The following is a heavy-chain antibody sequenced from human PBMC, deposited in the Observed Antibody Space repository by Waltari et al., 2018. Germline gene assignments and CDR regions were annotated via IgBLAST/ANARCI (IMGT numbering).Heavy chain of an antibody. D-gene: IGHD6-19*01. Sequence: EVQLVQSGAEVKKPGESLKISCKGSGYSFTSYWIGWVRQMPGKGLEWMGIIVPGASVTRYRPSVQGQVTITAEKSISTAYLQWSSLKASDTAMYYCARQGAGITGGFDYWGQGTLVTVSS. V-gene: IGHV5-51*01. CDR1: GYSFTSYW. CDR2: IVPGASVT. J-gene: IGHJ4*02. CDR3: ARQGAGITGGFDY.